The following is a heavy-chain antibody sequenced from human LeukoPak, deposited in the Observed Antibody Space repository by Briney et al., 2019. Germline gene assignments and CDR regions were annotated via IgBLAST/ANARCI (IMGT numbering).Heavy chain of an antibody. D-gene: IGHD3-22*01. CDR3: ARAGPYYDSSGYYSGWFDP. J-gene: IGHJ5*02. V-gene: IGHV1-2*02. Sequence: ASVKVSCKASGYTFTGYYMHWVRQAPGQGLEWMGWINPNSGGTNYAQKFQGRVTMTRDTSISTAYMELSRLRSDDTAVYYCARAGPYYDSSGYYSGWFDPWGQGTLVTVSS. CDR1: GYTFTGYY. CDR2: INPNSGGT.